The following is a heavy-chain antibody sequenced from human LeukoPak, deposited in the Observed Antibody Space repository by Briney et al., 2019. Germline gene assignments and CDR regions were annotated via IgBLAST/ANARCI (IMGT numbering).Heavy chain of an antibody. Sequence: GGSVRLSCVGSGFMFSRFGLIWVRQAPGKGLEWVSGIHGNGETTYYGDSVKGRFTISRDNYKSTLYLQMNSLRVEDTAEYFCARDPNGDYVGAFEFWGQGTKVAVSS. CDR2: IHGNGETT. D-gene: IGHD3-16*01. CDR1: GFMFSRFG. J-gene: IGHJ3*01. V-gene: IGHV3-23*01. CDR3: ARDPNGDYVGAFEF.